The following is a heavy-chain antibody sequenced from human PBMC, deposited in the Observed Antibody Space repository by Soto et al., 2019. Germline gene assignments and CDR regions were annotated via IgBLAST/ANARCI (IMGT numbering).Heavy chain of an antibody. V-gene: IGHV4-39*02. CDR2: IYYSGST. J-gene: IGHJ3*02. D-gene: IGHD1-26*01. Sequence: PSETLSLTCTVSGGSISSSSYYWGWIRQPPGKGLEWIGSIYYSGSTYYNPSLKSRVTISVDTSKNQFSLKLSSVTAADTAVYYCARDVGSHTSPTPLDAFDIWGQGTMVTVSS. CDR1: GGSISSSSYY. CDR3: ARDVGSHTSPTPLDAFDI.